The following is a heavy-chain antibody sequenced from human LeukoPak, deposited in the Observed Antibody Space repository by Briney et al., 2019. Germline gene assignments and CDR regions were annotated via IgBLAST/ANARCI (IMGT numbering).Heavy chain of an antibody. D-gene: IGHD3-10*01. CDR3: ARHQTKNMVLLWFGGLDY. CDR1: GGSFSGHY. CDR2: INPGGST. V-gene: IGHV4-34*01. J-gene: IGHJ4*02. Sequence: SETLSLTCAVYGGSFSGHYWTWIRQPPGKGLEWIGEINPGGSTKYSPSLKSRVTISVDTSKNQFSLKLNSVTAADTAVYYCARHQTKNMVLLWFGGLDYWGQGTLVSVSS.